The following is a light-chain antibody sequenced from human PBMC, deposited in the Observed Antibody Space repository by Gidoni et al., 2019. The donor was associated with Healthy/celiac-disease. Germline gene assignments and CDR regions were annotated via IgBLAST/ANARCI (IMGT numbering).Light chain of an antibody. CDR2: GAS. Sequence: EIVLTQSPGTLSLSPGERATLPCRASQSVSSSYLAWYQQKPGQAPRLLIYGASSRATGIPDRFSGSGSGTDFTLTISRLEPEDFAVYYCQQYGSSSVTFGQGTKVEIK. CDR3: QQYGSSSVT. V-gene: IGKV3-20*01. CDR1: QSVSSSY. J-gene: IGKJ1*01.